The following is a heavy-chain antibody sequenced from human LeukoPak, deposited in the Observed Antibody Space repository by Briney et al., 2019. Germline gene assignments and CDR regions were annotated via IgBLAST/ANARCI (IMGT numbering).Heavy chain of an antibody. CDR1: GYSFTSYW. J-gene: IGHJ4*02. D-gene: IGHD2-2*01. CDR2: IYPGDSDT. Sequence: GESLKISCXSSGYSFTSYWIGWVRQMPGKGLEWMGIIYPGDSDTRYSPSFQGQVTISADKSISTAYLQWSSLKASDTAMYYCARHYCSSTSCYKDYWGQGTLVTVSS. V-gene: IGHV5-51*01. CDR3: ARHYCSSTSCYKDY.